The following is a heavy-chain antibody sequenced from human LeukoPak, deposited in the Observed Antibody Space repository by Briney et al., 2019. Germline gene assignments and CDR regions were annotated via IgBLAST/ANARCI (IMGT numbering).Heavy chain of an antibody. J-gene: IGHJ4*02. V-gene: IGHV3-48*03. D-gene: IGHD3/OR15-3a*01. Sequence: GGSLRLSCAASGFTFSSYEMNWVRQAPGKGLEWASYISSSGTTIYNADFVKGRFTISRDNAKNSLYLQMSSLRAEDTAVYYCARASGLTYFFDYWGQGTLVTVSS. CDR1: GFTFSSYE. CDR3: ARASGLTYFFDY. CDR2: ISSSGTTI.